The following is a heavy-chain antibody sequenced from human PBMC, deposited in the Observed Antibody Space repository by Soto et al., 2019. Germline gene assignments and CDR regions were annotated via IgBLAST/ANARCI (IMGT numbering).Heavy chain of an antibody. D-gene: IGHD3-10*01. CDR3: ARASLRYYGSGSLIKVVYGMDV. Sequence: QVQLVQSGAEVKKPGSSVKVSCKASGGTFSSYAISWVRQAPGQGLEWMGGIIPIFGTANYAQKFQGRVTITADESTSTAYMELSSLRSEDTAVYYCARASLRYYGSGSLIKVVYGMDVWGQGTTVTVSS. CDR1: GGTFSSYA. CDR2: IIPIFGTA. J-gene: IGHJ6*02. V-gene: IGHV1-69*01.